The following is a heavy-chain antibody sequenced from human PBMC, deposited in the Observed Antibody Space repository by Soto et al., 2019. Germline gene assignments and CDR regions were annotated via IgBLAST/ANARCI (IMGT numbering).Heavy chain of an antibody. D-gene: IGHD2-8*01. V-gene: IGHV4-30-4*02. J-gene: IGHJ4*02. CDR1: GGSISSGDYY. CDR2: IYYSGST. Sequence: SETLSLTCTVSGGSISSGDYYWSWIRQPPGKGLEWIGYIYYSGSTYYNPSLKSRVTISVDTSKNQFSLKLSSVTAADTAVYYCARVSVYYIDFWGQGTLDTVSS. CDR3: ARVSVYYIDF.